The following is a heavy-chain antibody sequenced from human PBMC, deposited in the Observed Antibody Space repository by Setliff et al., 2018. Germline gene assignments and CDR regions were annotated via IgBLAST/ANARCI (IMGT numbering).Heavy chain of an antibody. CDR3: AKAGYCSGTSCPDYYYMDV. D-gene: IGHD2-2*01. J-gene: IGHJ6*03. Sequence: GESLTISCAASGFTFSSYGMHWVRQAPGKGLEWVAFIRNDGKNKFYADSVKGRFTISRDTSQNTLSLQMNSLRPEDTAVYYCAKAGYCSGTSCPDYYYMDVWGKGTTVTVSS. V-gene: IGHV3-30*02. CDR2: IRNDGKNK. CDR1: GFTFSSYG.